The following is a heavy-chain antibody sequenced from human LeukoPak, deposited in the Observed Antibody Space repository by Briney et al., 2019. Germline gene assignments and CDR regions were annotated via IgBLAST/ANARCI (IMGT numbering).Heavy chain of an antibody. V-gene: IGHV4-4*07. CDR3: ASAYDSSGYYGGDY. CDR1: LGSLRRYQ. Sequence: PSESLSVTCMVSLGSLRRYQRRGIRPPAGKGVAWIGRIYICGCTNYNPSLKSRVTISVDTSKNQFSLKLSSVTAADTAVYYCASAYDSSGYYGGDYWGQGTLVTVSS. D-gene: IGHD3-22*01. CDR2: IYICGCT. J-gene: IGHJ4*02.